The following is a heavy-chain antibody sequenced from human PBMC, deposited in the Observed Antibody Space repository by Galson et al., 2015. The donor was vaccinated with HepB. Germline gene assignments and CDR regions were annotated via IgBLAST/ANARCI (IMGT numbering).Heavy chain of an antibody. V-gene: IGHV1-69*13. CDR2: IIPIFGTA. Sequence: SVKVSCKASGGTFSSYAISWVRQAPGQGLEWMGGIIPIFGTANYAQKFQGRVTITADESTSTAYMELSSLRSEDTAVYYCARDLRYYDSSGYYAQVKYYYMDVWGKGTTVTVSS. D-gene: IGHD3-22*01. J-gene: IGHJ6*03. CDR3: ARDLRYYDSSGYYAQVKYYYMDV. CDR1: GGTFSSYA.